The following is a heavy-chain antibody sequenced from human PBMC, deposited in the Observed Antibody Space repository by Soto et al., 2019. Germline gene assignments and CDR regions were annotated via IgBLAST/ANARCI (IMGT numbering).Heavy chain of an antibody. CDR2: IRRSGTDA. CDR1: GFTFSGYY. V-gene: IGHV3-11*06. D-gene: IGHD3-22*01. Sequence: PGGSLRLSCAASGFTFSGYYMSWIRQAPGKGLEWVSYIRRSGTDAIYADSVKGRFTLSRDNAKNPLYLQMNSLRAEDTTVYYCGRNERSGDLEGWGKGSTVTPCS. J-gene: IGHJ6*04. CDR3: GRNERSGDLEG.